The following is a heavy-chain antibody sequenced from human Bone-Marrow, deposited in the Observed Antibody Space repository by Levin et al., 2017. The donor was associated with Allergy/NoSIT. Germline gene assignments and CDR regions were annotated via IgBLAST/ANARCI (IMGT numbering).Heavy chain of an antibody. CDR1: GFTFSNAW. J-gene: IGHJ5*02. CDR3: NTSHGGNSSIGGNWFDP. D-gene: IGHD4-23*01. Sequence: GGSLRLSCAASGFTFSNAWMSWVRQAPGKGLEWVGRIKSKTDGGTTDYAAPVKGRFTISRDDTKNTLYLQMNSLKTEDTAVYYCNTSHGGNSSIGGNWFDPWGQGTLVTVSS. CDR2: IKSKTDGGTT. V-gene: IGHV3-15*01.